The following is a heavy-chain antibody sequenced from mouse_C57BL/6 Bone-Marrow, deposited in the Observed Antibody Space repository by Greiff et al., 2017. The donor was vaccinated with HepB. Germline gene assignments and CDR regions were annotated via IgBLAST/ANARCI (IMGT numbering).Heavy chain of an antibody. CDR2: INPNNGGT. J-gene: IGHJ4*01. V-gene: IGHV1-26*01. CDR1: GYTFTDYY. Sequence: EVQLQQSGPELVKPGASVKISCKASGYTFTDYYMNWVKQSHGKSLEWIGDINPNNGGTSYNQKFKGKATLTVDKSSSTAYMELRSLTSEDSAVYYCAREGGYYVYYYAMDYWGQGTSVTVSS. D-gene: IGHD2-3*01. CDR3: AREGGYYVYYYAMDY.